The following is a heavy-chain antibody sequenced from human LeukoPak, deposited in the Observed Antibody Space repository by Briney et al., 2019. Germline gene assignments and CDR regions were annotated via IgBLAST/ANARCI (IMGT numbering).Heavy chain of an antibody. D-gene: IGHD3-22*01. CDR3: ARDWAIVVVPSY. J-gene: IGHJ4*02. CDR2: ISAYNGNT. CDR1: GYTFTSYG. V-gene: IGHV1-18*01. Sequence: ASVKVPCKASGYTFTSYGISWVRQAPGQGLEWMGWISAYNGNTNYAQKLQGRVTMTTDTSTSTAYMELRSLRSDDTAVYYCARDWAIVVVPSYWGQGTLVTVSS.